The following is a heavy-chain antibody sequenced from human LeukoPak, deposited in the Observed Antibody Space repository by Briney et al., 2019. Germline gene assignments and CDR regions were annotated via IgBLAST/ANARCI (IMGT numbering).Heavy chain of an antibody. Sequence: HPGGSLRLSCAASGFTFSSYWMSWVRQAPGKGLEWVANIKQDGSEKYYVDSVKGRFTISRDNAKNPLYLQMNSLRAEDTAVYYCARDNAGGDNWFDPWGQGTLVTVSS. CDR3: ARDNAGGDNWFDP. J-gene: IGHJ5*02. CDR1: GFTFSSYW. D-gene: IGHD1-26*01. CDR2: IKQDGSEK. V-gene: IGHV3-7*01.